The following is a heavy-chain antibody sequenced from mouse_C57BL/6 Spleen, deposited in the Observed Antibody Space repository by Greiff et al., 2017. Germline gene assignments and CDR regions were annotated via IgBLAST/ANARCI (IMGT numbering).Heavy chain of an antibody. Sequence: QVQLQQPGAELVKPGASVKMSCKASGYTFTSYWITWVKQRPGQGLEWIGDIYPGSGSTNYNEKFKSKATLTVDTSSSTAYMQLSSLTSEDSAVYYCARRRAYGNSFYAMDYWGQGTSVTVSS. D-gene: IGHD2-1*01. CDR2: IYPGSGST. J-gene: IGHJ4*01. CDR1: GYTFTSYW. V-gene: IGHV1-55*01. CDR3: ARRRAYGNSFYAMDY.